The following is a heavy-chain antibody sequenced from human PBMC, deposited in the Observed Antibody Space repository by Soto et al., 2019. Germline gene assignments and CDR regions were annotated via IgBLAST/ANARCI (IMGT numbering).Heavy chain of an antibody. J-gene: IGHJ6*02. V-gene: IGHV3-13*05. CDR1: GFTFSSYD. CDR2: IGTAGDP. Sequence: GSLRLSCAASGFTFSSYDMHWVRQATGKGLEWVSAIGTAGDPYYPGSVKGRFTISRENAKNSLYPQMNSLRAGDTAVYYCAREKCSSTKCYGMDVWGQGTTVTVSS. CDR3: AREKCSSTKCYGMDV. D-gene: IGHD2-2*01.